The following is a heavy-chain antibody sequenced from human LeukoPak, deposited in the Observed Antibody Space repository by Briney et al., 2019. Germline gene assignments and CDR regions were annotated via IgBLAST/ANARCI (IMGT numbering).Heavy chain of an antibody. J-gene: IGHJ6*03. Sequence: SETLSLTCTVSGGSISSYYWSWIRQPAGKGLGWIGRIYTSGSTNYNPSLKSRVTMSVDTSKNQFSLKLSSVTAADTAVYYCARDKPSIVVVPAAGHYYYYMDVWGKGTTVTVSS. V-gene: IGHV4-4*07. CDR2: IYTSGST. CDR3: ARDKPSIVVVPAAGHYYYYMDV. CDR1: GGSISSYY. D-gene: IGHD2-2*01.